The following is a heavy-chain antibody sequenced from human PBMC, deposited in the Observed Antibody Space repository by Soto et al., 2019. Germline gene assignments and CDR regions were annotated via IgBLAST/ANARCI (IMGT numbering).Heavy chain of an antibody. CDR2: TYYNGDT. V-gene: IGHV4-61*08. Sequence: SETLSLTCTVSDDSFRGADYYWSWIRQPLGKGPEWIGYTYYNGDTKYNPALKSRVTMSVDTSKNQFSLRLSSVTAADTAVYFCARGPGYIVGWRNFDFWGRGFLVTVSS. CDR3: ARGPGYIVGWRNFDF. CDR1: DDSFRGADYY. J-gene: IGHJ4*02. D-gene: IGHD6-19*01.